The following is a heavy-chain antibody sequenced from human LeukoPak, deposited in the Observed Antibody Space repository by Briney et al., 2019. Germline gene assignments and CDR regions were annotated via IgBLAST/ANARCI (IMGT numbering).Heavy chain of an antibody. CDR3: AGGIAAGGFDY. J-gene: IGHJ4*02. D-gene: IGHD6-13*01. CDR2: TYYRSKWYN. CDR1: GDSVSNKNAA. V-gene: IGHV6-1*01. Sequence: TSQTLSLTCAISGDSVSNKNAAWNWIRQSPLRGLEWPGRTYYRSKWYNEYAVSVKSRIAINPDAPKNQFSLQLNSVTPEDTAVYYCAGGIAAGGFDYWGQGTLVTVSS.